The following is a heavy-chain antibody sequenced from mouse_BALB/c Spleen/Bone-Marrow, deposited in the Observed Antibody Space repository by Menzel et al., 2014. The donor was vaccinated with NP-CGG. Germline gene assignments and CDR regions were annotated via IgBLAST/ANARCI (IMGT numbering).Heavy chain of an antibody. CDR2: IWGDGST. Sequence: VQLVESGPGLVAPSQSLSITCTVSGFSLTGYGVSWVRQSPGKGLEWLGMIWGDGSTDYNSALKSGLSISKGNSKSQVFLKMNSLQTDDTARYYCARDSFLITRALDYWGQGTSVTVSS. CDR1: GFSLTGYG. V-gene: IGHV2-6-7*01. J-gene: IGHJ4*01. D-gene: IGHD2-4*01. CDR3: ARDSFLITRALDY.